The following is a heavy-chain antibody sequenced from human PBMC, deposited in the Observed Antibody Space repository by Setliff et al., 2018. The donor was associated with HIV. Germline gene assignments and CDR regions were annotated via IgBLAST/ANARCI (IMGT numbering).Heavy chain of an antibody. V-gene: IGHV4-31*03. CDR2: IYYTGST. D-gene: IGHD2-8*01. CDR1: GGSISSSGDY. J-gene: IGHJ6*03. Sequence: SETLSLTCTVSGGSISSSGDYWSWVRQHPGKGLEWIGYIYYTGSTYSNPSLQSRVRISVDTPKNQFSLRLSSVTAADTAVYYCARDSANGKTANPNYLDVWGKGTTVTVSS. CDR3: ARDSANGKTANPNYLDV.